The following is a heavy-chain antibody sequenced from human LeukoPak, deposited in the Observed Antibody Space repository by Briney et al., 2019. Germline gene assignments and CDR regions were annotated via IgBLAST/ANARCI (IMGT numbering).Heavy chain of an antibody. CDR2: IITIFGTA. J-gene: IGHJ4*02. V-gene: IGHV1-69*01. Sequence: SVKVSCKASGDTFSTYAITWVRQAPGQGLEWMGAIITIFGTAEYAQKFQDRVAITADESTSTAYMELGSLRSEDTAVYFCASAPTYYSGSENYWGQGTLVTVSA. CDR3: ASAPTYYSGSENY. D-gene: IGHD3-10*01. CDR1: GDTFSTYA.